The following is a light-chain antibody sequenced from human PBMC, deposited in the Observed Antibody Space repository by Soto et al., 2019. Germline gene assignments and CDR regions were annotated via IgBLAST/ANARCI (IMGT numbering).Light chain of an antibody. V-gene: IGKV1-27*01. CDR2: AAS. CDR3: QNYNSAPWT. J-gene: IGKJ1*01. CDR1: QGITDY. Sequence: DIQMTQSPSSLSASVGDRVTITCRASQGITDYLAWYQQKPGQVPNLLIYAASTLQSGVPSRFSGSGSGTDFTLTITGLQPEDVATYYCQNYNSAPWTFGQGTTGEI.